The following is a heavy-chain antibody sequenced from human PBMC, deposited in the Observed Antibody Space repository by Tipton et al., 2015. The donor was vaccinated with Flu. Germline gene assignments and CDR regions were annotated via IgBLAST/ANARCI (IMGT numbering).Heavy chain of an antibody. J-gene: IGHJ6*02. D-gene: IGHD3-3*01. CDR2: INPSGGST. V-gene: IGHV1-46*01. CDR1: GYTFTGDY. Sequence: QLVQSGAEVKKPGASVKVSCKASGYTFTGDYMHWVRQAPGQGLEWMGIINPSGGSTSYAQKFQGRVTMTRDTSTSTVYMELTSLRSEDTAVYYCARDRVFHLRFGTYYGMDVWGQGTTVTVSS. CDR3: ARDRVFHLRFGTYYGMDV.